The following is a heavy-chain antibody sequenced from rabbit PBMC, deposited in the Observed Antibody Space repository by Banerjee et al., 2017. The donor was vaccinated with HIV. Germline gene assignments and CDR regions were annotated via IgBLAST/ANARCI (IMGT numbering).Heavy chain of an antibody. CDR1: GFSFSSSYW. V-gene: IGHV1S45*01. CDR2: IYGGWSAAP. J-gene: IGHJ6*01. D-gene: IGHD6-1*01. CDR3: ARDSDADANYGYDL. Sequence: QEQLEESGGDLVKPGASLTLTCTASGFSFSSSYWICWVRQAPGKGLEWIACIYGGWSAAPQYASWAKGRFTISKPSSTPVTLQMTSLTAADTATYFCARDSDADANYGYDLWGPGTLVTVS.